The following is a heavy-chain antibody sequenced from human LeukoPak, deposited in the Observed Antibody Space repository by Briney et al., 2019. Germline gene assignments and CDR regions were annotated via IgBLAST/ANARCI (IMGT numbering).Heavy chain of an antibody. J-gene: IGHJ4*02. V-gene: IGHV4-30-4*01. Sequence: PSQTLSLTCTVSGGSISSGDYYWSWIRQPPGKGLEWIGYIYYSGSTYYNPSLKSRVTISVDTSKNQFSLKLSSVTAADTAVYNCARDHRGMYSSSFCDWGQGTLVTVSS. CDR1: GGSISSGDYY. CDR2: IYYSGST. CDR3: ARDHRGMYSSSFCD. D-gene: IGHD6-13*01.